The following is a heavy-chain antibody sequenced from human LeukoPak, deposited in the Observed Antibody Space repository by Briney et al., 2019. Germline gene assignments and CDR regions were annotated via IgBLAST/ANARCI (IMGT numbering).Heavy chain of an antibody. CDR2: IYTSGST. V-gene: IGHV4-4*07. Sequence: SETLSLTCTVSGGSISSYYWSWIRQPAGKGLEWIGRIYTSGSTNYNPSLKSRVTMSVDTSKNQFSLKLSSVTAADTAVYYCARGGAVAGTSGSDYWGQGTLVTVSS. D-gene: IGHD6-19*01. J-gene: IGHJ4*02. CDR1: GGSISSYY. CDR3: ARGGAVAGTSGSDY.